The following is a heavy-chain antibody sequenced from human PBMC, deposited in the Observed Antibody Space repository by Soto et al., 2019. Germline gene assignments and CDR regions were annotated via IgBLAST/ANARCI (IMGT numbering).Heavy chain of an antibody. J-gene: IGHJ4*02. D-gene: IGHD3-9*01. CDR2: FDPEDGET. CDR3: ATGYDYDILTGYYTIDY. CDR1: GYTLTELS. V-gene: IGHV1-24*01. Sequence: EASVKVSCKVSGYTLTELSMHWVRQAPGKGLEWMGGFDPEDGETIYAQKFQGRVTMTEDTSTDTAYMELSSLRSEDTAVYYCATGYDYDILTGYYTIDYWGQGTLVTVSS.